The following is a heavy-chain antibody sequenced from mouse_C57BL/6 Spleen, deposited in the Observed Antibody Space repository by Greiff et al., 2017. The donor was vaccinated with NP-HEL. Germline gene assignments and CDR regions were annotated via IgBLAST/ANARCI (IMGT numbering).Heavy chain of an antibody. D-gene: IGHD2-2*01. J-gene: IGHJ3*01. Sequence: QVQLQQSGAELVRPGASVTLSCKASGYTFTDYEMHWVKQTPVHGLEWIGAIDPETGGTAYNQKFKGKAILTADKSSSTAYMELRSLTSEDSAVYYCTRWLRQGFAYWGQGTLVTVSA. CDR1: GYTFTDYE. V-gene: IGHV1-15*01. CDR3: TRWLRQGFAY. CDR2: IDPETGGT.